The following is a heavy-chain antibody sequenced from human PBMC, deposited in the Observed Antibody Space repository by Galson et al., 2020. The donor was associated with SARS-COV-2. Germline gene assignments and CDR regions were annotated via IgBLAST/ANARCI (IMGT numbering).Heavy chain of an antibody. V-gene: IGHV3-64D*09. J-gene: IGHJ6*01. CDR1: GFTFSDYA. CDR2: MSSNGGTS. D-gene: IGHD2-2*01. CDR3: LAYSSTRQRFLRKRTSSALSSGINAGIEVAALSPRRTRP. Sequence: GESLKISCSASGFTFSDYAMPWVRQSPGKGLAYVSAMSSNGGTSFYIDSIKGRFTMSRDNSKNTFYLQMTGLRLDDTAIYYCLAYSSTRQRFLRKRTSSALSSGINAGIEVAALSPRRTRPGG.